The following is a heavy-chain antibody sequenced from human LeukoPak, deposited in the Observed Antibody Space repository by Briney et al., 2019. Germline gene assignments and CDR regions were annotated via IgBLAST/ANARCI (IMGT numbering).Heavy chain of an antibody. D-gene: IGHD3-22*01. J-gene: IGHJ4*02. CDR1: GFTFSSYS. CDR3: ARDSTYYYDSSGHPPRFDY. V-gene: IGHV3-53*01. Sequence: PGGSLRLSCAASGFTFSSYSMSWVRQAPGKGLEWVSVIYSGGSTYYADSVKGRFTISRDNSKNTLYLQMNSLRAEDTAVYYCARDSTYYYDSSGHPPRFDYWGQGTLVTVSS. CDR2: IYSGGST.